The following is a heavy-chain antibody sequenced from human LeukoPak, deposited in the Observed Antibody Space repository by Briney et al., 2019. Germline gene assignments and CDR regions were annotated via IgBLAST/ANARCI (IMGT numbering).Heavy chain of an antibody. Sequence: GGSLRLSCAASGFTFSNYAMNWVRQAPGKGLEWVAAISYDGSNKYYADSVKGRFTISRDISKNTLYLQMNSLRPEDTAFYYCARDGSGRGVLDYWGQGTLVTVSS. J-gene: IGHJ4*02. D-gene: IGHD3-10*01. CDR1: GFTFSNYA. CDR2: ISYDGSNK. CDR3: ARDGSGRGVLDY. V-gene: IGHV3-30*04.